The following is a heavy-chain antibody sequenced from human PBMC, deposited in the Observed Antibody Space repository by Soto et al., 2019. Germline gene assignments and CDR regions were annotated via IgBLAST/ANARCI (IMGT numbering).Heavy chain of an antibody. CDR1: GFTLSGRS. CDR3: ARGWFGPDV. Sequence: EVQLVESGGGLVQPGGSLRLYCAASGFTLSGRSMHWVRQAPGKGLVWGSGIDNAGTDSTYADSVKGRFTSSRDNAKNMLYLQMNSLRVEATAVYYCARGWFGPDVWGKGTTVTVSS. D-gene: IGHD3-10*01. V-gene: IGHV3-74*01. CDR2: IDNAGTDS. J-gene: IGHJ6*04.